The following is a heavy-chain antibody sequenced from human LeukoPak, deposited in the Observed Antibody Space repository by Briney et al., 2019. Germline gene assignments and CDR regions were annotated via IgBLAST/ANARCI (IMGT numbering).Heavy chain of an antibody. CDR1: GGSISGSSYC. V-gene: IGHV4-39*01. J-gene: IGHJ4*02. CDR3: ARQARANDY. Sequence: SETLSLTCTVSGGSISGSSYCWGWIRQPPGKGLEWIGSIYYSGTTYYNPSLKSRVTMSVDTSKSQFSLKLSSVTAADTAVYYCARQARANDYWGQGTLVTVSS. CDR2: IYYSGTT.